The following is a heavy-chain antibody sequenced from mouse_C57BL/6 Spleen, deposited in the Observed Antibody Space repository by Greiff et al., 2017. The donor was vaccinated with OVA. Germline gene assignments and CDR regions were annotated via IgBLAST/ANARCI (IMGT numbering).Heavy chain of an antibody. Sequence: EVQLKESGPELVKPGASVKISCKASGYSFTGYYMNWVKQSPEKSLEWIGEINPSTGGTTYNQKFKAKATLTVDKSSSTAYMQLKSLTSEDSAVYYCARGGGYAMDYWGQGTSVTVSS. J-gene: IGHJ4*01. CDR2: INPSTGGT. CDR1: GYSFTGYY. V-gene: IGHV1-42*01. CDR3: ARGGGYAMDY.